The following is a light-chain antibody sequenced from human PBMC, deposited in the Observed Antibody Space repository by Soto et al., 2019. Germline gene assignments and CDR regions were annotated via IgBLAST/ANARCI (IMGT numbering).Light chain of an antibody. Sequence: QSVLTQPASVSGSPGQSITIACAGTSSDVGSYNPVSWYQQHPDKAPKLMIYEGSKRPSGVSNRFSGSKSGNTASLTISGLQAEDEADYYCSSYTSSSTLFGGGTKLTVL. J-gene: IGLJ2*01. V-gene: IGLV2-14*02. CDR3: SSYTSSSTL. CDR2: EGS. CDR1: SSDVGSYNP.